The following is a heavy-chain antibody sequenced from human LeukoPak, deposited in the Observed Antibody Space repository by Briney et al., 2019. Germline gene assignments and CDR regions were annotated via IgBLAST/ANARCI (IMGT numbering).Heavy chain of an antibody. V-gene: IGHV1-2*02. D-gene: IGHD2-2*01. Sequence: ASVKVSCKASGYTFTDYYMHWVRQAPGQGLEWMGWINPNSGGTNYAQKFQGRVTMTRDTSISTAYMELSRLRSDDTAVYYCARDPSIYCSSTNCANYWGQGTLVSVSS. CDR3: ARDPSIYCSSTNCANY. J-gene: IGHJ4*02. CDR1: GYTFTDYY. CDR2: INPNSGGT.